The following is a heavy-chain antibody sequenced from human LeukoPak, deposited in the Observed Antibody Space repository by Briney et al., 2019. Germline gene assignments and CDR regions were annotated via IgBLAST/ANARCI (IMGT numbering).Heavy chain of an antibody. V-gene: IGHV4-59*01. Sequence: SETLSLTCTVSGGSISSYYWSWIRQPPGKGLEWIGYIYYSGSTNYNPCLKSRVTISVDTSKNQFSLKLSSVTAADTAVYYCARDSGSYGWFDPWGQGTLVTVSS. J-gene: IGHJ5*02. CDR2: IYYSGST. CDR1: GGSISSYY. CDR3: ARDSGSYGWFDP. D-gene: IGHD1-26*01.